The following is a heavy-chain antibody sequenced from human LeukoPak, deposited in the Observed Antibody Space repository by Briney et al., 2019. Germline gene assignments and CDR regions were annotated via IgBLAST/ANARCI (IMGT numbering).Heavy chain of an antibody. J-gene: IGHJ5*02. V-gene: IGHV1-2*02. CDR1: GYTFTDYY. CDR3: ARAEVRYWNQGGKNWFDP. D-gene: IGHD1-1*01. Sequence: GASVKVSCKASGYTFTDYYMHWVRQTPGQGLECMGWINPNSGDTNYAQKFQGRVTMTRDTSISTAYMELSRLRSDDTAVYYCARAEVRYWNQGGKNWFDPWGQGTLVTVSS. CDR2: INPNSGDT.